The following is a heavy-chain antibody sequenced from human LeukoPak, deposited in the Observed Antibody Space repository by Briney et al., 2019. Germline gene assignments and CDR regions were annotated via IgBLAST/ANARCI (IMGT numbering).Heavy chain of an antibody. V-gene: IGHV3-30*04. CDR3: ARDGSGLGLLWFGELFSKYYMDV. Sequence: GGSLRLSCAASGFTFSSYAMHWVRQAPGKGLEWVAVISYDGSNKYYADSVKGRFTISRDNSKNTLYLQMNSLRAEDTAVYYCARDGSGLGLLWFGELFSKYYMDVWGKGTTVTISS. CDR2: ISYDGSNK. CDR1: GFTFSSYA. D-gene: IGHD3-10*01. J-gene: IGHJ6*03.